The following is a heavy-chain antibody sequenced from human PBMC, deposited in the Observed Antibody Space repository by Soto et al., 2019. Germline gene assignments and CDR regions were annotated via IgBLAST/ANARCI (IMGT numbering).Heavy chain of an antibody. Sequence: SETLSLTCTLSGGSIRSYYWSWIRQPPGKGLEWIGYILYSGTTNYNPSLKSRVTMSVDTSKNQFSLKLNSVTAADTAVYYCAREPAQSYIDKWGHGNVLTVSA. J-gene: IGHJ4*01. CDR3: AREPAQSYIDK. V-gene: IGHV4-59*01. D-gene: IGHD2-2*01. CDR1: GGSIRSYY. CDR2: ILYSGTT.